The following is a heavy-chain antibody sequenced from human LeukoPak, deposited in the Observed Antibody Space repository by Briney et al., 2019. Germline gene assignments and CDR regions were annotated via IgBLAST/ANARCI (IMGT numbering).Heavy chain of an antibody. Sequence: GESLKISCKGSGYSFTSYWIGWVRQMPGKGLEWMGIIYPGDSDTRYSPSFQGQVTISADKSISTAYLQWSSLKASDTAMYYCARQGTDDYGDYLYYYYNGMDVWGQGTTVTVSS. CDR1: GYSFTSYW. D-gene: IGHD4-17*01. V-gene: IGHV5-51*01. CDR3: ARQGTDDYGDYLYYYYNGMDV. CDR2: IYPGDSDT. J-gene: IGHJ6*02.